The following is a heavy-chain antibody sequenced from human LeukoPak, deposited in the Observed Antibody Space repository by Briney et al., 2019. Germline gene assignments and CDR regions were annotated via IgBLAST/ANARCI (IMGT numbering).Heavy chain of an antibody. V-gene: IGHV4-61*02. Sequence: SETLSLTCTVSGGSISSGSYYWIWLRQPAGKGLEWIGRICASGSTNYNPTLKIPVTISVDTYKNQFSLKLGTVTAADTAVYYCAGGERWLQSSDYWGQGTLVTVSS. CDR2: ICASGST. CDR3: AGGERWLQSSDY. CDR1: GGSISSGSYY. D-gene: IGHD5-24*01. J-gene: IGHJ4*02.